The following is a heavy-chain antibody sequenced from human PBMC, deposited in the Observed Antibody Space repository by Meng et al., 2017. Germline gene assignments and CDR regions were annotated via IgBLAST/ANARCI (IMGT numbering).Heavy chain of an antibody. CDR1: GYTFTSYG. Sequence: QVPLVQSGSELKKSEASVKVSCKASGYTFTSYGMNWVRHAPGQGLEWMGWINTNTGNPTYAQGFTGRFVFSLDTSVSTAYLQISSLEAEDTAVYFCARDNGANGFDYWGQGTLVTVSS. J-gene: IGHJ4*02. CDR2: INTNTGNP. D-gene: IGHD4/OR15-4a*01. CDR3: ARDNGANGFDY. V-gene: IGHV7-4-1*02.